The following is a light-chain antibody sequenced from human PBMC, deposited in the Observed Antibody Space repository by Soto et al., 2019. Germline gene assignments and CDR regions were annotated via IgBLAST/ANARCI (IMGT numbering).Light chain of an antibody. CDR2: KAS. CDR3: QQYNRSPT. CDR1: QSISNW. J-gene: IGKJ1*01. Sequence: DIQMTQSPSTLSASVGDRVTITCRASQSISNWLAWYQQKPGGAPKLLMYKASSLESGVPSRFSGSGSGTEFTLTISSLQPDDFATYYCQQYNRSPTFGQGTKVEIK. V-gene: IGKV1-5*03.